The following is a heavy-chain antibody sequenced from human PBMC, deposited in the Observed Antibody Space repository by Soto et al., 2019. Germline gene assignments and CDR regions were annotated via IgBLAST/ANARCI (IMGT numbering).Heavy chain of an antibody. CDR3: AREVVYYGSGSYRTYYGMDV. Sequence: QVQLVQSGAEVKKPGASVKVACKASGYTFTSYAIHWVRQAPGHRLESMGWLNAGNGNTKSSQKFKGRVTVTRDTPARTAYMELSRLRSEATAVYDCAREVVYYGSGSYRTYYGMDVWGQGPKVTVSS. J-gene: IGHJ6*02. CDR1: GYTFTSYA. D-gene: IGHD3-10*01. V-gene: IGHV1-3*01. CDR2: LNAGNGNT.